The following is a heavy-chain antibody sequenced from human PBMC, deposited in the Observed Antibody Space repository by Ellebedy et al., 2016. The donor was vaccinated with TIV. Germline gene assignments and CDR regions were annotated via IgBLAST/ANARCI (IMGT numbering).Heavy chain of an antibody. CDR2: ININTGNP. V-gene: IGHV7-4-1*02. Sequence: AASVKVSCKASGYSFINYVMNWVRQAPGQGLEWMGWININTGNPTYAQGFTGRFVFTLDTSVSTAYLHISSLNAEDTAMYYCARAAAAGFLWYFDLWGRGTLVTVSS. J-gene: IGHJ2*01. CDR1: GYSFINYV. CDR3: ARAAAAGFLWYFDL. D-gene: IGHD6-13*01.